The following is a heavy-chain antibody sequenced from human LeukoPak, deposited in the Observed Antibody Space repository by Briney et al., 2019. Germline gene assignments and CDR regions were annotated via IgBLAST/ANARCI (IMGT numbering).Heavy chain of an antibody. V-gene: IGHV3-48*04. Sequence: GGSLRLSCAASGFTFSSYSMNWVRQAPGKGLEWVSSISSSGSTIYYADSVKGRFTISRDNAKNSLYLQMNSLRAEDTAVYYCARGFYYGSGSYYKGPVFDYWGQGTLVTVSP. CDR3: ARGFYYGSGSYYKGPVFDY. D-gene: IGHD3-10*01. J-gene: IGHJ4*02. CDR1: GFTFSSYS. CDR2: ISSSGSTI.